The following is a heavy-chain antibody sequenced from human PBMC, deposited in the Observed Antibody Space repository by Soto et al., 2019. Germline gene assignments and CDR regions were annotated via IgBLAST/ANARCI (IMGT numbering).Heavy chain of an antibody. J-gene: IGHJ6*03. Sequence: QVQLVQSGAEVKRPGASVTVSCRSSGDTFNDYYIHWVRQAPGQGLEWMGWINPNGGVTKYAQKFQGWVSMTRDTSIRTLYMQLSRLRSDDTALYYCARESGGATATLDYYYFYMDVWGTGTTVTVSS. CDR1: GDTFNDYY. CDR2: INPNGGVT. D-gene: IGHD5-12*01. V-gene: IGHV1-2*04. CDR3: ARESGGATATLDYYYFYMDV.